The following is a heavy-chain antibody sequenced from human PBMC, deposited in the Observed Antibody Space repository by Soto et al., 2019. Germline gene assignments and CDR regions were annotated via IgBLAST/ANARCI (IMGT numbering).Heavy chain of an antibody. J-gene: IGHJ4*02. CDR1: GFSFGDYA. V-gene: IGHV3-49*03. D-gene: IGHD6-19*01. CDR2: IRSKAYGGTT. Sequence: PGGSLRLSCTASGFSFGDYAMSWFRQAPGKGLEWVGFIRSKAYGGTTEYAASVKGRFTISRDDSKSIAYLQMNSLKTEDTAVYYCTRDYSSGQSGGWGQGTLVTVSS. CDR3: TRDYSSGQSGG.